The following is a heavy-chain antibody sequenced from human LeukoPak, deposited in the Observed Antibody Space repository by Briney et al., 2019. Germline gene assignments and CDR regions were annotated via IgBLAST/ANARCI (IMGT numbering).Heavy chain of an antibody. CDR3: ARRMVRGVLFNAFDY. CDR2: INHSGST. J-gene: IGHJ4*02. CDR1: GGSFSGYY. D-gene: IGHD3-10*01. V-gene: IGHV4-34*01. Sequence: SETLSLTCAVYGGSFSGYYWSWIRQPPGKGLEWIGEINHSGSTNYNPSLKSRVTISVDTSKNQFSLKLSSVTAADTAVYYCARRMVRGVLFNAFDYWGQGTLVTVSS.